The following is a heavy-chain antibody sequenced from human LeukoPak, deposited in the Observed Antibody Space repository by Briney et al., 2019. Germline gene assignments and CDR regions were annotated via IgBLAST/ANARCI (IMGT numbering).Heavy chain of an antibody. J-gene: IGHJ4*02. CDR1: GFTFNIYP. CDR3: AKSRIVDRRGYFDY. D-gene: IGHD2-15*01. CDR2: IGTSGDT. Sequence: PGDSLRLSCVASGFTFNIYPMTWVRQSLGKGLEWVSTIGTSGDTYYADSVKGRFTISRDDSKNTLYLQMHSLGAEDTAVYYCAKSRIVDRRGYFDYWGQGTLVTVSS. V-gene: IGHV3-23*01.